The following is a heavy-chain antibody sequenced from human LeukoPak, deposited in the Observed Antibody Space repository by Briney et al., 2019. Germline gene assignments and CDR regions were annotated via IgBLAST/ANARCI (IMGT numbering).Heavy chain of an antibody. J-gene: IGHJ4*02. Sequence: GGSLRLSCATSGFSFSSYAMSWVRQAPGKGLEWVSAMSSSDDGRYYAASVRGRFTISRDTSRSTMYLQMNSLRAEDAAVYYCAKAPVTSCRGAFCYPFDYWGQGTLVTVSS. CDR2: MSSSDDGR. V-gene: IGHV3-23*01. CDR3: AKAPVTSCRGAFCYPFDY. D-gene: IGHD2-15*01. CDR1: GFSFSSYA.